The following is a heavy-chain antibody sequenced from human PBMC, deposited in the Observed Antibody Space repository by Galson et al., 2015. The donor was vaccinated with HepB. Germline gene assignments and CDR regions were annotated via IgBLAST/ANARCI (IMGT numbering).Heavy chain of an antibody. D-gene: IGHD6-13*01. CDR3: ARDRWEVAAAGIQNFDY. CDR2: ISAYNGNT. V-gene: IGHV1-18*04. J-gene: IGHJ4*02. CDR1: GYTFTSYG. Sequence: QSGAEVKKPGESLRISCKASGYTFTSYGISWVRQAPGQGLEWMGWISAYNGNTNYAQKLQGRVTMTTDTSTSTAYMELRSLRSDDTAVYYCARDRWEVAAAGIQNFDYWGQGTLVTVSS.